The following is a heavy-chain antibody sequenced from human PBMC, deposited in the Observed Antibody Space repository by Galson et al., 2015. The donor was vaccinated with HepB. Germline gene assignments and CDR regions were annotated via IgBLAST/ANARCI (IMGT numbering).Heavy chain of an antibody. V-gene: IGHV3-30-3*01. CDR1: GFTFSSYS. J-gene: IGHJ4*02. CDR3: ASGIVGAAYFDY. Sequence: SLRLSCAASGFTFSSYSMHWVRQAPGKGLEWVAVISNDGSNKYYVDSVKGRFTISRDNSKNTLFLQMNSLRAEDTAVYYCASGIVGAAYFDYWGQGTLVTVSS. D-gene: IGHD1-26*01. CDR2: ISNDGSNK.